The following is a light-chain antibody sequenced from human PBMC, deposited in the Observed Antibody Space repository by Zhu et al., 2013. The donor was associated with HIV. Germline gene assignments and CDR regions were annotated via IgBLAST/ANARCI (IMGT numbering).Light chain of an antibody. CDR3: QQYGSSPLT. CDR1: QSVSSN. V-gene: IGKV3-15*01. CDR2: GAS. Sequence: EIVMTQSPATLSVSPGERATLSCRASQSVSSNLAWYQQKPGQAPRLLIYGASTRATGIPARFSGSGSGTEFTLTISSLQSEDFALYYCQQYGSSPLTFGGGTKVEIK. J-gene: IGKJ4*01.